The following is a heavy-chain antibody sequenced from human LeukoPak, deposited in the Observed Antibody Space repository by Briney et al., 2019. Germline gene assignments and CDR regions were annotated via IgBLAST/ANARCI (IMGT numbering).Heavy chain of an antibody. CDR2: INYVGST. CDR3: ASFYDVYAFDF. Sequence: SSETLSLTCAVSGGTFSAYFWSWVRQAPGKGPEWIGEINYVGSTNYNPSLKGRVSISSDASKNQFYLELTSVTAAVTAVYYCASFYDVYAFDFWGLGTMVTVSS. D-gene: IGHD3-16*01. CDR1: GGTFSAYF. V-gene: IGHV4-34*01. J-gene: IGHJ3*01.